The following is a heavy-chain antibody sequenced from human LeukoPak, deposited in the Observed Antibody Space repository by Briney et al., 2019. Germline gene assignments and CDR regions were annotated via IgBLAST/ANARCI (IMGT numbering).Heavy chain of an antibody. V-gene: IGHV4-59*06. D-gene: IGHD3-22*01. J-gene: IGHJ4*02. CDR2: IYSSGNT. CDR1: GDSISSYY. CDR3: ARDRKGGSLDTSGYYTDY. Sequence: PSETLSLTCTVSGDSISSYYWSWIRQHPGKGLEWIGYIYSSGNTYYNPSLKSRVTISVDTSKNQFSLNLSSVTAADTAVYYCARDRKGGSLDTSGYYTDYWGQGTLVTVSS.